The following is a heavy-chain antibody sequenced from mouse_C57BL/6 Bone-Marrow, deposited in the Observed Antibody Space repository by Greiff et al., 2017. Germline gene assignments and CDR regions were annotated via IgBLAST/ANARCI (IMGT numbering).Heavy chain of an antibody. CDR2: ILPGRGST. V-gene: IGHV1-9*01. D-gene: IGHD2-3*01. J-gene: IGHJ4*01. Sequence: QVQLQQSGAELMKPGASVKLSCKATGYTFTGYWIEWVKQRPGHGLEWIGEILPGRGSTNYNEKFKGKATFTADTSSNTAYMQLSSLTTEDSAIYYCAREGDDGYYYYAMDYWGQGTSVTVSS. CDR3: AREGDDGYYYYAMDY. CDR1: GYTFTGYW.